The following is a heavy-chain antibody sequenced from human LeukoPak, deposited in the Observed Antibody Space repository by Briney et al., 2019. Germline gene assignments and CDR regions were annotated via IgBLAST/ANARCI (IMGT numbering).Heavy chain of an antibody. V-gene: IGHV4-34*01. D-gene: IGHD3-10*01. J-gene: IGHJ4*02. Sequence: SETLSLTCAVYGGSFSGYYWSWIRQPPGKGLEWIGEINHSGSTNYNPSLKSRVTISVDTSKNQFSLKLSSVTAADTAVYYCARVPVYGSTNYGNCFDYWGQGTLVTVSS. CDR2: INHSGST. CDR3: ARVPVYGSTNYGNCFDY. CDR1: GGSFSGYY.